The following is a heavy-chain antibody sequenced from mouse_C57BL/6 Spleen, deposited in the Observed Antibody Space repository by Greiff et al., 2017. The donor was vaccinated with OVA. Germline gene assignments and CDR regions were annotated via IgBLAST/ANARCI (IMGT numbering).Heavy chain of an antibody. Sequence: QVQLKESGAELVRPGASVTLSCKASGYTFTDYEMHWVKQTPVHGLEWIGAIDPETGGTAYNQKFKGKAILTADKSSSTAYMELRSLTSEDSAVYYCTRPEGYFDYWGQGTTLTVSS. CDR1: GYTFTDYE. CDR3: TRPEGYFDY. V-gene: IGHV1-15*01. J-gene: IGHJ2*01. CDR2: IDPETGGT.